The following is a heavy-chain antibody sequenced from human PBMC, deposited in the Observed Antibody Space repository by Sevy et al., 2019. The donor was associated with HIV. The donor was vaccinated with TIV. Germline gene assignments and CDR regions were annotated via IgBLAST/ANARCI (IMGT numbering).Heavy chain of an antibody. D-gene: IGHD6-13*01. CDR1: GYTLTSHY. CDR2: SNPSGGYT. Sequence: ASVKVCKASGYTLTSHYMHWVRQAPGQGLEWMGISNPSGGYTRYAQKFQGRVIMTRDTSTSTAYMELSSLRSDDTAVYYCASLAAASGLDYMDVWGKGTTVTVSS. J-gene: IGHJ6*03. CDR3: ASLAAASGLDYMDV. V-gene: IGHV1-46*01.